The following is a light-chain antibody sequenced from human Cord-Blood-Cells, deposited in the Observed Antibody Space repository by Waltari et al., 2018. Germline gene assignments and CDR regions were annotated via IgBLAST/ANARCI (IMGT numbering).Light chain of an antibody. CDR2: DVS. CDR1: SSIGGGYAY. V-gene: IGLV2-14*01. Sequence: QYPLTPPASVSGSPVPSSPISCTGPSSIGGGYAYVPWYQQHPGKAPKLMIYDVSNRPSGVSNRFSGSKSGNTASLTISGLQAEDEADYYCSSYTSSSTLDVFGGGTKLTVL. CDR3: SSYTSSSTLDV. J-gene: IGLJ3*02.